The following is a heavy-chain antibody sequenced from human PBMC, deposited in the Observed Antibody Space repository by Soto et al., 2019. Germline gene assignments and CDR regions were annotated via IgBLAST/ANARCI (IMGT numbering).Heavy chain of an antibody. D-gene: IGHD4-17*01. CDR2: INPNSGGT. Sequence: GASVKVSCKASGYTFTGYYMHWVRQAPGQGLEWMGWINPNSGGTNYAQKFQGWVTMTRDTSISTAYMELSRLRSDDTAVYYCARDRVSYGYGGNSDFDYWGQGTLVTVSS. CDR1: GYTFTGYY. CDR3: ARDRVSYGYGGNSDFDY. V-gene: IGHV1-2*04. J-gene: IGHJ4*02.